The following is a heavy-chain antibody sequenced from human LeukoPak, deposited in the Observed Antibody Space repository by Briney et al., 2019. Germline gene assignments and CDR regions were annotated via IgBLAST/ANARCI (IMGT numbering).Heavy chain of an antibody. CDR3: ARDYGDYQTFDY. J-gene: IGHJ4*02. D-gene: IGHD4-17*01. V-gene: IGHV1-18*01. CDR1: GYTFSFYA. Sequence: ASVKVSCKASGYTFSFYAITRVRQAPGQGLEWMGWINGYNGDTNYAKKFQGRVTMTTDTSTTTAYMELRSLRPDDTAVYYCARDYGDYQTFDYWGQGTLVTVSS. CDR2: INGYNGDT.